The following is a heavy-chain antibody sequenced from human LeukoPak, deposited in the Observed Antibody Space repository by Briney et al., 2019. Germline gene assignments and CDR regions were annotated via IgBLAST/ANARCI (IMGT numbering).Heavy chain of an antibody. D-gene: IGHD3-16*01. Sequence: GGALRLSREASGRIFSDYLMHWVRQGPGRGLDGVAIISGSGRDTVYEDSVNGRLALSRDNSKNTLYMQMNRLRVEDAAVYHGAKGLGGISPQSRVCDIWGQGTEVTVSS. CDR3: AKGLGGISPQSRVCDI. J-gene: IGHJ3*02. CDR2: ISGSGRDT. CDR1: GRIFSDYL. V-gene: IGHV3-23*01.